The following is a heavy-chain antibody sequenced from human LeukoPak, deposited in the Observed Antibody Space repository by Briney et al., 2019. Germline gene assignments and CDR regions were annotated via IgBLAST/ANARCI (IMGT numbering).Heavy chain of an antibody. J-gene: IGHJ5*02. V-gene: IGHV3-23*01. CDR1: GFTFSSYA. CDR2: ISGSGGST. Sequence: GGSLRLSCAASGFTFSSYAMSWVRQAPGKGLEWVSAISGSGGSTYYADSVKGRFTISRDNSKNTLYLQMNSLRAEDTAVYYCAKFSASWAVAGMGKSWFDPWGQGTLVTVSS. D-gene: IGHD6-19*01. CDR3: AKFSASWAVAGMGKSWFDP.